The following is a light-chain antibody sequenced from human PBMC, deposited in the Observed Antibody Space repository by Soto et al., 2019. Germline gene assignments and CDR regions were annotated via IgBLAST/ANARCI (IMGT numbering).Light chain of an antibody. V-gene: IGKV1-5*01. CDR1: QGISSW. Sequence: GDRVTITCRASQGISSWLAWYHQKPGKAPKLLIYDASSLESGVPSRFSGSGSGTESTLTISSLQPDEFATYYCQHYNSYSEAFGQGTKVDI. CDR3: QHYNSYSEA. CDR2: DAS. J-gene: IGKJ1*01.